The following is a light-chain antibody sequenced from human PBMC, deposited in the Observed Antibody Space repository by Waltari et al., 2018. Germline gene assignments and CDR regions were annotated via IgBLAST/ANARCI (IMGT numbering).Light chain of an antibody. V-gene: IGKV3-15*01. CDR3: QQYNNWWT. CDR1: QSVSSS. CDR2: GAS. Sequence: EIVMTQSPATLSVSPGERATLSCRASQSVSSSLAWYQQQPGQAPRLLVYGASTRATGIPAKFRVSVSGTEFTLTISSLQSEDFAVYYWQQYNNWWTFGQGTKGEIK. J-gene: IGKJ1*01.